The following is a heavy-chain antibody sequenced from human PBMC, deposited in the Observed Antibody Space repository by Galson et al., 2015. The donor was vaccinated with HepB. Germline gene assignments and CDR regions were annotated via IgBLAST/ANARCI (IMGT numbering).Heavy chain of an antibody. Sequence: SVKVSCKASGGTFSSYTISWVRQAPGQGLEWMGRIIPILGIANYAQKFQGRVTITADKSTSTAYMELSSLRSEDTAVYYCARERRGSGYYYYGMDVWGQGTTVTVSS. CDR3: ARERRGSGYYYYGMDV. CDR2: IIPILGIA. J-gene: IGHJ6*02. D-gene: IGHD6-19*01. V-gene: IGHV1-69*04. CDR1: GGTFSSYT.